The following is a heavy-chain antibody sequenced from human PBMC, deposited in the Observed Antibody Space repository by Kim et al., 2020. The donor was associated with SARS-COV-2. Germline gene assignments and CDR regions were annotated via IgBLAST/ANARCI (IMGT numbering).Heavy chain of an antibody. CDR1: GGSISSGGYY. V-gene: IGHV4-31*03. D-gene: IGHD3-22*01. J-gene: IGHJ4*02. CDR2: IYYSGST. Sequence: SETLSLTCTVSGGSISSGGYYWSWIRQLPGKGLEWIGYIYYSGSTYYNPSLKSRVTISVDTSKNQFSLKLSSVTAADTAVYYCARAPIVVVITHFDYWGQGTLVTVSS. CDR3: ARAPIVVVITHFDY.